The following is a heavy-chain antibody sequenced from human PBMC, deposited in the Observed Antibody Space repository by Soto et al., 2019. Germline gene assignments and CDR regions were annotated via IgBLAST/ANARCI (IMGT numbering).Heavy chain of an antibody. CDR1: RFVFSSYT. CDR2: ISASGGST. Sequence: GGSLRLSCAASRFVFSSYTVSWVRPTPGKGLEWVSSISASGGSTYYGDSLKGRSTISRDNSKNTLNLHIKSLGVEDSAVYYCAKDRGGFARGWEYYDFWGQGTQVTVSS. D-gene: IGHD6-19*01. V-gene: IGHV3-23*01. CDR3: AKDRGGFARGWEYYDF. J-gene: IGHJ4*02.